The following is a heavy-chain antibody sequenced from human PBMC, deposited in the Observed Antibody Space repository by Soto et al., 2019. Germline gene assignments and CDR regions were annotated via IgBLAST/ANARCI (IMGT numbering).Heavy chain of an antibody. Sequence: QVQLVQSGAEVKKPGASVTVSCKASGYSFTSYGISWVRQAPGQGLQWMGWISFYNGNTNYAQKLQGRVTMTTDTSTSTAYMELRSLRSDDTAVYYCAFGAARLRPVGYFQHWGQGTLVTVSS. CDR2: ISFYNGNT. V-gene: IGHV1-18*01. CDR3: AFGAARLRPVGYFQH. D-gene: IGHD6-6*01. CDR1: GYSFTSYG. J-gene: IGHJ1*01.